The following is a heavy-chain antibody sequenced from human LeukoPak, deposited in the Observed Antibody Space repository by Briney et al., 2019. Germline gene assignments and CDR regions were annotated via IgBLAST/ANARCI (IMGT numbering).Heavy chain of an antibody. V-gene: IGHV3-30-3*01. CDR2: ISYDGSNK. D-gene: IGHD3-3*01. CDR3: ARAGYDFWSGHYYYYGMDV. Sequence: GRSLRLSCAASGFTFSSYAMHWVRQAPGKGLEWVAVISYDGSNKYYADSVKGRFTISRDNSKNTLYLQMNSLRAEDTAVYYRARAGYDFWSGHYYYYGMDVWGQGTTVTVSS. CDR1: GFTFSSYA. J-gene: IGHJ6*02.